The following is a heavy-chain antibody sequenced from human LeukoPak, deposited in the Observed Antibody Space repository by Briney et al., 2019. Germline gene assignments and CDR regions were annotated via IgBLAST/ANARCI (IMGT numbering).Heavy chain of an antibody. CDR1: GGIFSTYP. J-gene: IGHJ6*02. CDR3: ARSSSTSIYYYAMDV. Sequence: ASVKVSFKASGGIFSTYPISWVRQAPGQGLEWMGGIIPIFGTANYAQTFQGRVTITADESTTTAHMELSSLRSEDTAVYYCARSSSTSIYYYAMDVWGQGTTVTVSS. D-gene: IGHD2-2*01. CDR2: IIPIFGTA. V-gene: IGHV1-69*01.